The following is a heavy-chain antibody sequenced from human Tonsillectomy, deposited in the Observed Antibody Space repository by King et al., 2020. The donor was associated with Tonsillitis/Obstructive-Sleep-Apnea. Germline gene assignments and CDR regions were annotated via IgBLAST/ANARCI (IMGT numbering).Heavy chain of an antibody. CDR3: ARDRSYCSSTSCSDYYYSMDV. CDR1: GYTFTNYA. V-gene: IGHV7-4-1*02. D-gene: IGHD2-2*01. J-gene: IGHJ6*03. CDR2: INTNTGNP. Sequence: VQLVQSGSELKKPGASVKISCKASGYTFTNYAMNWVRQAPGQGLEWMGWINTNTGNPTYAQGFAGRFVFSLDTSVTTAHLQISSLKAEDTAVYFCARDRSYCSSTSCSDYYYSMDVWGKGTTVTVSS.